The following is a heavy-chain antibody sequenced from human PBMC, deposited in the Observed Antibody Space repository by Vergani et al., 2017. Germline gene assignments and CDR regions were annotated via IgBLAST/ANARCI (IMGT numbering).Heavy chain of an antibody. CDR1: GYTFTSYD. CDR3: ARGSLLGKPPYGKDDAFDI. Sequence: QVQLVQSGAEVKKPGASVKVSCKASGYTFTSYDINWVRQATGQGLEWMGWMNPNSGNTGYAQKFQGRVTMTRNTSISTAYMELSSLRSEDTAVYYCARGSLLGKPPYGKDDAFDIWGQGTMVTVSS. V-gene: IGHV1-8*02. D-gene: IGHD3-10*01. J-gene: IGHJ3*02. CDR2: MNPNSGNT.